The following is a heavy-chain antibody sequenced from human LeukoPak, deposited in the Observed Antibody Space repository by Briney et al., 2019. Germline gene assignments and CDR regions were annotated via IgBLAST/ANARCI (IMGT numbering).Heavy chain of an antibody. Sequence: GASVKVSCKASGYTFTSYGISWVRQAPGQGLEWMGWISAYNGNTNYAQKLQGRVTMTTDTSTSTAYMELRSLRPDDTAVYYCARDGEQLVARYYYYGMDVWGQGTTVTVSS. V-gene: IGHV1-18*01. CDR1: GYTFTSYG. CDR3: ARDGEQLVARYYYYGMDV. CDR2: ISAYNGNT. D-gene: IGHD6-6*01. J-gene: IGHJ6*02.